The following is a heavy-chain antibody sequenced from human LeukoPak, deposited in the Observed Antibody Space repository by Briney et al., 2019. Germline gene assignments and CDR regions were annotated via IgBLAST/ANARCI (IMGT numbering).Heavy chain of an antibody. J-gene: IGHJ2*01. D-gene: IGHD3-3*01. CDR3: ARDLSGTYYDFWSGYYDWYFDL. Sequence: PGGSLRLSCAASGFTFSSYWMHWVRQAPGKGPVWVSRINSDGSSTSYADSVKGRFTIFRDNAKNTLYLQMNSLRAEDTAAYYCARDLSGTYYDFWSGYYDWYFDLWGRGTLVTVSS. CDR1: GFTFSSYW. V-gene: IGHV3-74*01. CDR2: INSDGSST.